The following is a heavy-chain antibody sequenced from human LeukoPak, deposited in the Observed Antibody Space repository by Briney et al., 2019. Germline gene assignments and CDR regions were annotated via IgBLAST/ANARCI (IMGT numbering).Heavy chain of an antibody. J-gene: IGHJ4*02. CDR1: GVSISISNNF. Sequence: SETLSLTCTVSGVSISISNNFWGWIRQPPGKGLEWIGSVHYSGTTYYIPSLKSRVTISVDTSKNQFSLKLSSVTAADTAVYYCARHEEEDGYNAKTFGYWGQGTLVTLSS. CDR3: ARHEEEDGYNAKTFGY. D-gene: IGHD5-24*01. CDR2: VHYSGTT. V-gene: IGHV4-39*01.